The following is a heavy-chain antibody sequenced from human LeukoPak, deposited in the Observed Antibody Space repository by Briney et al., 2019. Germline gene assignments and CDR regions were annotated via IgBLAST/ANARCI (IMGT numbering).Heavy chain of an antibody. CDR3: AGDWFDSGWYLDH. CDR1: GFTFSFYS. D-gene: IGHD6-19*01. Sequence: PGGSLRLSCAASGFTFSFYSMNWVRQAPGRGLEWVALLSFDGNHQFYADSVKGRFTLSRDNFKNMVFLEMTSLRVEDTAVYYCAGDWFDSGWYLDHWGQGALVTVSS. V-gene: IGHV3-30*03. J-gene: IGHJ4*02. CDR2: LSFDGNHQ.